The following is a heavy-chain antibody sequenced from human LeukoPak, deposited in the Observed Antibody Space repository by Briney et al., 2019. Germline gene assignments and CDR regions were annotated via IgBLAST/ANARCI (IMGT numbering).Heavy chain of an antibody. J-gene: IGHJ4*02. CDR1: GYTFTGYY. V-gene: IGHV1-2*06. CDR2: INPNTGGT. CDR3: ARDYPSYCSSTSCYKDESH. Sequence: GASVKVSCKASGYTFTGYYLHWVRQAPGQGLEWLGRINPNTGGTDDAQKFQGRVTMTRDTSISTAYMELSRLRSDDTAVYYCARDYPSYCSSTSCYKDESHWGQGTLVTVSS. D-gene: IGHD2-2*02.